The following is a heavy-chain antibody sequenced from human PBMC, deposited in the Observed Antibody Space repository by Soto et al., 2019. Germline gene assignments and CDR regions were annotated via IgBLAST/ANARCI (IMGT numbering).Heavy chain of an antibody. J-gene: IGHJ6*02. D-gene: IGHD6-13*01. CDR2: ISYDGSNK. CDR3: ARDGYSSRWYENYYYYYGMDV. V-gene: IGHV3-30-3*01. Sequence: QVQLVESGGGVVQPGRSLRLSCAASGFTFSSYAMHWVRQAPGKGLEWVAVISYDGSNKYYADSVKGRFTISRDNSKNTLYLQMNSLRAEDTAVYYCARDGYSSRWYENYYYYYGMDVWGQGTTVTVSS. CDR1: GFTFSSYA.